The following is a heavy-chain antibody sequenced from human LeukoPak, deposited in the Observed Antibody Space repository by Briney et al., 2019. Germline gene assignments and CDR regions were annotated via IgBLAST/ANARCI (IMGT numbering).Heavy chain of an antibody. Sequence: GGSLRLSCEASGFTSSSYWMSWVRDAPGKGLEWVANIRDDGGDIYYVDSVKGRFTIYRDNAKSSLFLQMNSLRAEDAAVYYCARTINDYGDCRYWGEGTLVGVCS. V-gene: IGHV3-7*01. CDR3: ARTINDYGDCRY. D-gene: IGHD4-17*01. J-gene: IGHJ4*02. CDR1: GFTSSSYW. CDR2: IRDDGGDI.